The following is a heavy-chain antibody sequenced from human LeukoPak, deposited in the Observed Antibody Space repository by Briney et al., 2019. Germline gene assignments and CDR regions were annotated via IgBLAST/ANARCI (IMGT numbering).Heavy chain of an antibody. CDR1: GGSISSSSYY. J-gene: IGHJ4*02. CDR2: IYYSGST. CDR3: ASLPPPAMVTGNDY. V-gene: IGHV4-39*01. D-gene: IGHD5-18*01. Sequence: SETLSLTCTVSGGSISSSSYYWGWIRQPPGKGLEWIGSIYYSGSTYYNPSLKSRVTISVDTSKNQFSLKLSSVTAADTAVYYCASLPPPAMVTGNDYWAREPWSPSPQ.